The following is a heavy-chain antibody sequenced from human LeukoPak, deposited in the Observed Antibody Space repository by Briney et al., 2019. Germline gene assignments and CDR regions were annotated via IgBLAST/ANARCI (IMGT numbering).Heavy chain of an antibody. D-gene: IGHD3-22*01. V-gene: IGHV4-4*02. Sequence: PSGTLSLTCAVSGGSISSSNWWSWVRQPPGKGLEWIGEIYHSGSTNYNPSLKSRVTISVDTSKNQFSLKLSSVTAADTAVYYCARGGDYDSSGYYYTLRAFDIWGQGTMVTVSS. CDR3: ARGGDYDSSGYYYTLRAFDI. CDR1: GGSISSSNW. CDR2: IYHSGST. J-gene: IGHJ3*02.